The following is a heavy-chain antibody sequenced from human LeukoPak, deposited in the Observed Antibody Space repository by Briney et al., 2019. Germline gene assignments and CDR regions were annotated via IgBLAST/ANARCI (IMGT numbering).Heavy chain of an antibody. CDR2: IYYSGST. CDR3: ASRYDYSNYIDY. Sequence: SESLSLTSTVSGGSISSSSYYWGWIRQPPGKGLEWIGTIYYSGSTYYNPSLKSRVTISVDTSKNQFSLKLSSVTAADTAVYYCASRYDYSNYIDYWGQGTLVTVSS. V-gene: IGHV4-39*01. CDR1: GGSISSSSYY. D-gene: IGHD4-4*01. J-gene: IGHJ4*02.